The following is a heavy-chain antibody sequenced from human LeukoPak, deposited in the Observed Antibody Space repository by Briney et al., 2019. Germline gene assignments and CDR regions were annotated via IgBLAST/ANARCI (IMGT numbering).Heavy chain of an antibody. D-gene: IGHD3-10*01. V-gene: IGHV4-39*07. CDR3: SLLPYGSGSYYFDWFDP. CDR2: IYYSGST. CDR1: GGSISSSSYY. Sequence: KSSETLSLTCTVSGGSISSSSYYWGWIRQPPGKGLEWIGSIYYSGSTYYNPSLKSRVTISVDTSKNQFSLKLSSVTAADTAVYYCSLLPYGSGSYYFDWFDPWGQGTLVTVSS. J-gene: IGHJ5*02.